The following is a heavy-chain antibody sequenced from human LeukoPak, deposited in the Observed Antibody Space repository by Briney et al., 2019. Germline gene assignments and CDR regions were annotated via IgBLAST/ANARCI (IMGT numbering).Heavy chain of an antibody. Sequence: SETLALTCAVSGGSISSYYWTWIRQPPGKGLEGIVYIYFSGSTNYNPSLKSRVTIAVDMSNNQFSLKLSSVTAADTAVYYCARQYPYCSGGSCYGFLDVWGQGTTVTVSS. CDR2: IYFSGST. J-gene: IGHJ6*02. CDR3: ARQYPYCSGGSCYGFLDV. D-gene: IGHD2-15*01. V-gene: IGHV4-59*08. CDR1: GGSISSYY.